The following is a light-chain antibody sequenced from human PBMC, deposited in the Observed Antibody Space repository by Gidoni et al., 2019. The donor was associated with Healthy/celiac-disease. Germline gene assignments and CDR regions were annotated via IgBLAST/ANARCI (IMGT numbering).Light chain of an antibody. CDR1: SSDVGGYNY. CDR3: SSYTSSSTLVV. Sequence: SALPQPASFSGSPEQSITISCTGTSSDVGGYNYVSWYQQHPDKAPKLMIYDVSKRPSGVSKRFSGSKSGNTASLTISGLQAEDEADYYCSSYTSSSTLVVFGGGTKLTVL. J-gene: IGLJ3*02. CDR2: DVS. V-gene: IGLV2-14*01.